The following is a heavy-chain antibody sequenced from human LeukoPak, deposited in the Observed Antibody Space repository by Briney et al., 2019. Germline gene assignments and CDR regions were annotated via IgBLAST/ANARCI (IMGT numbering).Heavy chain of an antibody. Sequence: HPGGSLRLSCTASGFTVSSNYMSWVRQAPGKGLEWVPVIYSGGSTYYADSVKGRFTISRDNSKNTLYLQMNSLKPEDTAVYYCARDDGFSDRGQGTLVTVSS. V-gene: IGHV3-66*02. CDR2: IYSGGST. J-gene: IGHJ4*02. CDR3: ARDDGFSD. D-gene: IGHD1-1*01. CDR1: GFTVSSNY.